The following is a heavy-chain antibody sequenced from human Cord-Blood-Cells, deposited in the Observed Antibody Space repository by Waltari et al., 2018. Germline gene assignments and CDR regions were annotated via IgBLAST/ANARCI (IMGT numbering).Heavy chain of an antibody. CDR2: IKQDGSEK. J-gene: IGHJ5*02. CDR1: GFTFSSYW. D-gene: IGHD3-3*01. CDR3: AREGNDFWSGSNWFDP. V-gene: IGHV3-7*01. Sequence: EVQLVESGGGLVQPGGSLRLSCAASGFTFSSYWMSWVRQAPGKGLEWVANIKQDGSEKYYVDSVKGRFTISRDNAKNSLYLQMNSLRAEDTAAYYCAREGNDFWSGSNWFDPWGQGTLVTVSS.